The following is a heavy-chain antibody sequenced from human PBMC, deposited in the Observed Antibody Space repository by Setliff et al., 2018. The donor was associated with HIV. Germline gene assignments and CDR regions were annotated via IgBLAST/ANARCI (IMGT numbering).Heavy chain of an antibody. CDR3: VRPIVGDTARYFDY. V-gene: IGHV4-31*03. J-gene: IGHJ4*02. D-gene: IGHD1-26*01. Sequence: SETLSLTCNVSGGSINTGGYYWSWIRQHPGKGLEWIGYIYYSGSTYYNPSLKSRATISVDTSKNQFSLKLSSVTAADTAVYYCVRPIVGDTARYFDYWGQGTLVTVSS. CDR1: GGSINTGGYY. CDR2: IYYSGST.